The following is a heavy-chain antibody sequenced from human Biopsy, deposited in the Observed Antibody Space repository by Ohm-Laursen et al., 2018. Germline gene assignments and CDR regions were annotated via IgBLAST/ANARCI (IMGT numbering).Heavy chain of an antibody. V-gene: IGHV3-48*01. CDR3: ARGRTGG. J-gene: IGHJ4*02. CDR1: GFTFSSHS. Sequence: SLRLSCAAFGFTFSSHSMNWVRQAPGKGLEWVSFISSGSSPIYYADSVKGRFTISRDDAKNSLYLQMNSLRAEDTAVYYCARGRTGGWGQGTLVTVSS. D-gene: IGHD1/OR15-1a*01. CDR2: ISSGSSPI.